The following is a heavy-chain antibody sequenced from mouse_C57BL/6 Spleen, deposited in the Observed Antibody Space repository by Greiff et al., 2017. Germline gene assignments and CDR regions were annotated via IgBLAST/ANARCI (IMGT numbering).Heavy chain of an antibody. CDR2: IWGDGSK. V-gene: IGHV2-3*01. CDR3: AKEVGYYLDY. D-gene: IGHD1-1*01. J-gene: IGHJ2*01. CDR1: GFSLTSYC. Sequence: VKLVEPGPGLVAPSPCLSITCTASGFSLTSYCVSWVRQPPGKGLEWLGVIWGDGSKNEHSALISRLSISKDNTKSQVFLRLNSLQTDDTATYYCAKEVGYYLDYWGQGTTLTVSS.